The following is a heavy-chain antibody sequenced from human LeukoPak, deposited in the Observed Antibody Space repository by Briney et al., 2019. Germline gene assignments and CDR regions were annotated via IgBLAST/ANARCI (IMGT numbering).Heavy chain of an antibody. D-gene: IGHD5-12*01. CDR2: INHSGST. CDR1: GGSFSGYY. J-gene: IGHJ4*02. V-gene: IGHV4-34*01. CDR3: AREFSGYDFDH. Sequence: PSETLSLTCAVYGGSFSGYYWSWIRQPPGKGLEWIGEINHSGSTNYNPSLKSRVTISVDTSKNQFSLKMRSVTAADTAVYYCAREFSGYDFDHWGQGTLVTVSS.